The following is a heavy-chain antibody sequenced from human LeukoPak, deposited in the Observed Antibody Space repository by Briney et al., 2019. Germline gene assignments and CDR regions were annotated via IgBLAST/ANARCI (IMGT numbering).Heavy chain of an antibody. V-gene: IGHV4-34*01. CDR1: GGSFSGYY. J-gene: IGHJ4*02. Sequence: PSETLSLTCAVYGGSFSGYYWSWIRQPPGKGLEWIGEINHSGSTNYNPSLKSRVTISVDTSKNQFSLKLSSVTAADTAVYYCARRWVVVSFDYWGQGTLVTVSS. D-gene: IGHD3-22*01. CDR2: INHSGST. CDR3: ARRWVVVSFDY.